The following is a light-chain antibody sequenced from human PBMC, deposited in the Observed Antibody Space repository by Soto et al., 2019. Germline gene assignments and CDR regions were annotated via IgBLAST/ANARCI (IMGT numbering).Light chain of an antibody. CDR2: ATS. J-gene: IGKJ2*01. V-gene: IGKV1-16*01. CDR1: QVISKY. Sequence: DIQMTQSPSSVSASVGDRVNNTCRASQVISKYIGWFQQKPGKAPKSLIYATSRLQSGVPTRFSGSGSGTDFTLTISILQPEDFATYYCQQYDSYPRTFGQGTKLE. CDR3: QQYDSYPRT.